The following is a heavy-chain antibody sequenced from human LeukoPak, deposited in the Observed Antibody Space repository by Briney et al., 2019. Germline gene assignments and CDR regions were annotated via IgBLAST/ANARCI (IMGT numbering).Heavy chain of an antibody. CDR3: AREATGTMDFDY. Sequence: SVKVSCKASGGTFSSYAISWVRQAPGQGLEWMGGIIPIFGTADYAQKFQGRVTITADESTSTAYMELSSLRSEDTAVYYCAREATGTMDFDYWGQGTLVTVSS. V-gene: IGHV1-69*01. CDR1: GGTFSSYA. J-gene: IGHJ4*02. CDR2: IIPIFGTA. D-gene: IGHD1-1*01.